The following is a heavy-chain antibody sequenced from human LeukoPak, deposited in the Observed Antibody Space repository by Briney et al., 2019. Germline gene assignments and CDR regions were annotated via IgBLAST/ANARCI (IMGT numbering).Heavy chain of an antibody. Sequence: GGSLRHSCAASGFTFSSYGMHWVRQAPGKGLEWVAVIWYDGSNKYYADSVKGRFTISRDSSKNTLYLQMNSLRAEDTAIYYCARAAYDSSGYLTLWGQGTLVTVSS. V-gene: IGHV3-33*01. CDR1: GFTFSSYG. J-gene: IGHJ4*02. D-gene: IGHD3-22*01. CDR3: ARAAYDSSGYLTL. CDR2: IWYDGSNK.